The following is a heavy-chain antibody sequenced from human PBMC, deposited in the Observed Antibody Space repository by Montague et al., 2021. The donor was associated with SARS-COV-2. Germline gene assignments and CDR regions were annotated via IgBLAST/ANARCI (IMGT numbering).Heavy chain of an antibody. D-gene: IGHD5-12*01. CDR2: IYTSGST. Sequence: TLSLTCTVSGGSISSGSYYWSWIRQPAGKGLEWIGRIYTSGSTHYNPSLTSRVTISVDTSKNQFSLKLSSVTAADTAVYYCASPEWLRGAFDIWGQGTMVTVSS. CDR3: ASPEWLRGAFDI. J-gene: IGHJ3*02. CDR1: GGSISSGSYY. V-gene: IGHV4-61*02.